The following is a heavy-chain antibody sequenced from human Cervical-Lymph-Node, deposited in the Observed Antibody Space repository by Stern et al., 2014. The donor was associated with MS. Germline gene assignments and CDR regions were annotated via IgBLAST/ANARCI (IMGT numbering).Heavy chain of an antibody. J-gene: IGHJ3*02. V-gene: IGHV4-31*03. CDR1: GVPTSSGGYY. CDR3: AAIGPLMEGAAFDI. D-gene: IGHD3-16*01. CDR2: IHHSGAT. Sequence: QVQLQESGPGLVKPSQTLSLSCTVSGVPTSSGGYYWTWIRQLPGKGLEWVGHIHHSGATFYNPSLKSRVSISVDTSENRFSLNLKSVSAADTAVYYCAAIGPLMEGAAFDIWGQGTMVTVSS.